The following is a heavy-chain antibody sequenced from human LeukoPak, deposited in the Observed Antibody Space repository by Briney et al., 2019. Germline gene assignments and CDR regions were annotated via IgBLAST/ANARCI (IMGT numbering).Heavy chain of an antibody. CDR2: INHNGNVN. V-gene: IGHV3-7*01. Sequence: GGSLRLSCAASGFTFSSYWMNWARQAPGKGLEWVASINHNGNVNYYVDSVKGRFTISRDNAKNSLYLEMNSLRVEDTAVYYCAREAIWGQGTMVTVSS. CDR3: AREAI. CDR1: GFTFSSYW. J-gene: IGHJ3*02.